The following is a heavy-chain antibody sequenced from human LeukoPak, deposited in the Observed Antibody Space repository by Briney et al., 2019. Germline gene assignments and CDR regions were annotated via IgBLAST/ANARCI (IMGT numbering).Heavy chain of an antibody. J-gene: IGHJ4*02. Sequence: SETLSLTCAVYGGSFSRYYWSWIRQPPGKGLEWIGEINHSGSTNYNPSLKSRVTISVDTSKNQFSLKLSSVTAADTAVYYCASIPDYGGNSGFFYWGQGTLVTVSS. CDR2: INHSGST. CDR3: ASIPDYGGNSGFFY. V-gene: IGHV4-34*01. D-gene: IGHD4-23*01. CDR1: GGSFSRYY.